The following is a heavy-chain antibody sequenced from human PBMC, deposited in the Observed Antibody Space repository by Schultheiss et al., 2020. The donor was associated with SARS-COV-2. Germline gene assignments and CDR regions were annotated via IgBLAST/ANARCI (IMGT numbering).Heavy chain of an antibody. V-gene: IGHV1-18*04. CDR3: ARDTQKYSSSSYYYYYYMDV. CDR1: GYTLTDYG. CDR2: ISSYNGNT. D-gene: IGHD6-6*01. Sequence: ASVKVSCKASGYTLTDYGISWVRQAPGQGLEWMGWISSYNGNTNYAQKLQGRVTMTTDTSTNAAYMELRSLRSDDTAVYYCARDTQKYSSSSYYYYYYMDVWGKGTTVTVSS. J-gene: IGHJ6*03.